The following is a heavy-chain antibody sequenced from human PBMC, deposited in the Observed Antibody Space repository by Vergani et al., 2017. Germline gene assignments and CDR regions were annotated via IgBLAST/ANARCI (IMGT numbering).Heavy chain of an antibody. Sequence: QVQLVESGGGVVQPGRSLRVSCAASGFTFSSYGMHWVRQAPGKGLEWVAVISYDGSNKFYADSVKGRFTISRDNSKNTLYLQINSLRVEDTAVYYCAKGEVGVGATSPHFDYWGQGTLVTVSS. D-gene: IGHD1-26*01. CDR1: GFTFSSYG. J-gene: IGHJ4*02. CDR2: ISYDGSNK. V-gene: IGHV3-30*18. CDR3: AKGEVGVGATSPHFDY.